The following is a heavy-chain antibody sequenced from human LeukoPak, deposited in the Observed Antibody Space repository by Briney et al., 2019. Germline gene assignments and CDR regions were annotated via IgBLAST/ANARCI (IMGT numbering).Heavy chain of an antibody. CDR2: VYYSGNT. Sequence: SETLSLTCTVSDGSISSSFWSWIRQPPGKGLEWIGNVYYSGNTDYNPSLKSRVITSIDTSKKQFSLKLSSVTAADTAMYYCARHMYGNVIDAFDMWGQGTMVTVSS. J-gene: IGHJ3*02. D-gene: IGHD4-23*01. CDR3: ARHMYGNVIDAFDM. V-gene: IGHV4-59*08. CDR1: DGSISSSF.